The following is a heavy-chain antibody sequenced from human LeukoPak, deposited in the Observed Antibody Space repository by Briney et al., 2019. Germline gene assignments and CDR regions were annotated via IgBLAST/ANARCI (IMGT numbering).Heavy chain of an antibody. CDR1: GFTFGSYA. CDR2: ISGSGGST. D-gene: IGHD3-10*01. CDR3: AKIAVRGVIINYFDY. V-gene: IGHV3-23*01. Sequence: PGGSLRLSCAASGFTFGSYAMSWVRQAPGRWLEWVSAISGSGGSTYYADSVKGRFTISRDNSKNTLYLRMNSLRAEDTAVYYCAKIAVRGVIINYFDYWGQGTLVTVSS. J-gene: IGHJ4*02.